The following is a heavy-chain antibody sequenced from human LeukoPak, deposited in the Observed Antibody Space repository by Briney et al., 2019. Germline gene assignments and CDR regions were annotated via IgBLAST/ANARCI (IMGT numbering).Heavy chain of an antibody. CDR2: ISSSSSYI. CDR1: GFTFSSYS. J-gene: IGHJ6*03. V-gene: IGHV3-21*01. Sequence: PGGSLRLSCAASGFTFSSYSMNWVRQAPGKGLEWVSSISSSSSYIYYADSVKGRFTISRDNAKNSLYLQMNSLRAEDTAVYYCASSGSYSSHYYYMDVWGKGTTVTVSS. D-gene: IGHD1-26*01. CDR3: ASSGSYSSHYYYMDV.